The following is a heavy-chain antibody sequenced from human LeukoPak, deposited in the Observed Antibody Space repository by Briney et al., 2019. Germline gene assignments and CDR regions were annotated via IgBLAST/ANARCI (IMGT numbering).Heavy chain of an antibody. J-gene: IGHJ3*02. CDR1: GYTINSYA. D-gene: IGHD2-2*01. V-gene: IGHV7-4-1*02. CDR3: ARDGLRSCTSSSCYPGEDAFDI. Sequence: ASVKVSCKASGYTINSYAMNWLRQAPGQGLEWMAWINTNTGNPTYAQGFTGRFVFSLDTSISTAYLHISGLKAEDTAVYYCARDGLRSCTSSSCYPGEDAFDIWGQGTMVTVSS. CDR2: INTNTGNP.